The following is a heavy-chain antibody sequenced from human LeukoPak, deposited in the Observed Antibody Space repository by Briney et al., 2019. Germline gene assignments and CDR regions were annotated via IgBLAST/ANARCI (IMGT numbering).Heavy chain of an antibody. CDR1: GGSISSTIYY. Sequence: PSETLSLTCTVSGGSISSTIYYWGWIRQPPGKGLEWIGSIYYSGSTNYNPSLKSRVTISVDTSKNQFSLKLSSVTAADTAVYYCARSTGGGKIAFDIWGQGTMVTVSS. D-gene: IGHD1-1*01. CDR2: IYYSGST. J-gene: IGHJ3*02. V-gene: IGHV4-39*07. CDR3: ARSTGGGKIAFDI.